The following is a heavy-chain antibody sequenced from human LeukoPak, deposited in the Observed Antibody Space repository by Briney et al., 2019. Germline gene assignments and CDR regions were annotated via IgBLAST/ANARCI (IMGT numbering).Heavy chain of an antibody. CDR3: AKARGGTYGDFFDY. CDR2: ISYDGSYN. V-gene: IGHV3-30*01. CDR1: GFTFSAYH. Sequence: PGRSLRLSCAASGFTFSAYHMHWVRQAPGKGLEWLAVISYDGSYNYYADSVRGRFTISRDNPKNTLYLQMISLRPEDTAVYYCAKARGGTYGDFFDYWGQGALVTVSS. J-gene: IGHJ4*02. D-gene: IGHD1-26*01.